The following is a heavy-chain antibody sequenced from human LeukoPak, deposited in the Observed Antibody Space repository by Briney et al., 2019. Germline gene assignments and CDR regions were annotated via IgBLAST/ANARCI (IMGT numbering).Heavy chain of an antibody. CDR1: GYSISSGYY. Sequence: PSETLSLTCAVSGYSISSGYYWGWIRHPPGKGLEWIGSIYHSGSTYYNPSLKSRVTISVDTSKNQFSLKLSSVTAADTAVYYCARHSGSPVVSYYFDYWGQGTLVTVSS. D-gene: IGHD2-8*02. CDR2: IYHSGST. CDR3: ARHSGSPVVSYYFDY. V-gene: IGHV4-38-2*01. J-gene: IGHJ4*02.